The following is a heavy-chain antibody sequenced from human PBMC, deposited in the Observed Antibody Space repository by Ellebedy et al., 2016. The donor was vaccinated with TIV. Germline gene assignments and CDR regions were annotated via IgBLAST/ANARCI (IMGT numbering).Heavy chain of an antibody. D-gene: IGHD3-22*01. J-gene: IGHJ5*02. Sequence: PGGSLRLSFATSGFIFSDYAISWVRQHPGKGLEWVSTISGRGESTFAADSVKGRFTISRDFSKRTVYLQMNSLRVEDTAVYFCATRGHSIGWFADWGQGTLVTVSS. V-gene: IGHV3-23*01. CDR1: GFIFSDYA. CDR3: ATRGHSIGWFAD. CDR2: ISGRGEST.